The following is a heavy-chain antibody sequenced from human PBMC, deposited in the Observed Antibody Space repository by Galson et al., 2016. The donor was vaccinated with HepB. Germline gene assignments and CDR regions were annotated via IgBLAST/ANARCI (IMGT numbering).Heavy chain of an antibody. Sequence: ETLSLTCTVSGGSISSRSYYWGWIRQPPGKGLEWIGSMDYGVNVNTYYNTSLKSRVTISVDTSKNQFSLKLSSVTAADTAVYYCATSIAVTAHKAGDYWGQGTLVTVSS. D-gene: IGHD6-19*01. V-gene: IGHV4-39*01. CDR3: ATSIAVTAHKAGDY. CDR2: MDYGVNVNT. J-gene: IGHJ4*02. CDR1: GGSISSRSYY.